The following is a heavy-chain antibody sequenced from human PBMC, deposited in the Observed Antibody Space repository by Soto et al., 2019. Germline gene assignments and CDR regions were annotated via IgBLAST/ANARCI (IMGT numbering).Heavy chain of an antibody. CDR1: GFTFSSYG. J-gene: IGHJ5*02. V-gene: IGHV3-33*01. D-gene: IGHD3-3*01. Sequence: EGSLRLSCAASGFTFSSYGMHWVRQAPGKGLEWVAVIWYDGSNKYYADSVKGRFTISRDNSKNTLYLQMNSLRAEDTAVYYCARDSLSRDFEAPNGNWFDPWGQGTLVTVSS. CDR3: ARDSLSRDFEAPNGNWFDP. CDR2: IWYDGSNK.